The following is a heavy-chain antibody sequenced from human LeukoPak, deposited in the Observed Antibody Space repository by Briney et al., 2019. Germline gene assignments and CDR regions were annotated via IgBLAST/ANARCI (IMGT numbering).Heavy chain of an antibody. D-gene: IGHD3-9*01. CDR3: ALYFDWLLTFDY. Sequence: GSSVKVSCKASGGTFSSYAISWVRQAPGQGLEWMGGIIPIFGTANYAQKFQGRVTITADESTSTAYMELSSLRSEDTAVYYCALYFDWLLTFDYWGQGTLATVSS. J-gene: IGHJ4*02. V-gene: IGHV1-69*01. CDR2: IIPIFGTA. CDR1: GGTFSSYA.